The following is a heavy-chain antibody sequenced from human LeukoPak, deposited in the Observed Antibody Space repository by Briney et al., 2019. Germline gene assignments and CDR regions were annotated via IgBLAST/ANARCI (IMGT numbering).Heavy chain of an antibody. CDR3: ASISYGDYSFDY. V-gene: IGHV1-18*01. CDR2: ISAYNGNT. Sequence: ASVKVSCKASGYTFTSYGISWVRQAPGRGLEWMGWISAYNGNTNYAQKLQGRVTMTTDTSTSTAYMELRSLRSDDTAVYYCASISYGDYSFDYWGQGTLVTVSS. J-gene: IGHJ4*02. D-gene: IGHD4-17*01. CDR1: GYTFTSYG.